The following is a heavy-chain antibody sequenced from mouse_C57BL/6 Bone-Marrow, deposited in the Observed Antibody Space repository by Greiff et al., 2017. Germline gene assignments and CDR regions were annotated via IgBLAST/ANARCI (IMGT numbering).Heavy chain of an antibody. CDR1: GYSFTSYY. Sequence: QVQLQQSGPELVKPGASVKISCKASGYSFTSYYIHWVKQRPGQGLEWIGWIYPGSGNTKYNEKFKGKATLTADTSSSTAYMQLSSLTSEDSAVYYCAREDLRYDYWFAYWGQGTLVTVSA. D-gene: IGHD2-4*01. CDR3: AREDLRYDYWFAY. V-gene: IGHV1-66*01. J-gene: IGHJ3*01. CDR2: IYPGSGNT.